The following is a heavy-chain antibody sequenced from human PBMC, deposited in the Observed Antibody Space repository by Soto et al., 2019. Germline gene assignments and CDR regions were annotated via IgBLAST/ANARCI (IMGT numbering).Heavy chain of an antibody. J-gene: IGHJ6*03. CDR1: GGSLSSYY. Sequence: SETLSLSCTFSGGSLSSYYWSWILQPPGTGLEWIGYIYYSESTNYNPSLKSRVTISVDTSKKQFSLILISVSVADTAVYFFAITPYIRSGNYYRFMDVWGKWTTVTVSS. CDR2: IYYSEST. V-gene: IGHV4-59*08. CDR3: AITPYIRSGNYYRFMDV. D-gene: IGHD3-10*01.